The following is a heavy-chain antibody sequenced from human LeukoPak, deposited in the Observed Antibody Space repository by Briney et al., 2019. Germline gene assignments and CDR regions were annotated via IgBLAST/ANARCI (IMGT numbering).Heavy chain of an antibody. Sequence: ASVKVSCKASGYTFTGYYMHWVRQAPGQGLEWMGWINPNSGGTDYAQKFQGRVTMTRDTSISTAYMELSGLRSDDTAVYYCARYYYGSGSYLDYWGQGTLVTVSS. CDR2: INPNSGGT. CDR1: GYTFTGYY. CDR3: ARYYYGSGSYLDY. V-gene: IGHV1-2*02. D-gene: IGHD3-10*01. J-gene: IGHJ4*02.